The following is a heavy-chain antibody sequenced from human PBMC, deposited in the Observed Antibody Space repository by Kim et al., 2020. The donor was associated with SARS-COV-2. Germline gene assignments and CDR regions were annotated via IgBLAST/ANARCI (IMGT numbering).Heavy chain of an antibody. D-gene: IGHD3-16*01. CDR3: AKDPGDYAYTLPDY. Sequence: GGSLRLSCAASGFTFSSYGMHWVRQAPGKGLEWVAVISYDGSNKYYADSVKGRFTISRDNSKNTLYLQMNSLRAEDTAVYYCAKDPGDYAYTLPDYWGQGTLVTVSS. CDR1: GFTFSSYG. CDR2: ISYDGSNK. J-gene: IGHJ4*02. V-gene: IGHV3-30*18.